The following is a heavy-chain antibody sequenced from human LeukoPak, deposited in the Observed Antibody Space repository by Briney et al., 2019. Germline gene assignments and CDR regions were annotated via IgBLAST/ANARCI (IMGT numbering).Heavy chain of an antibody. CDR2: ISYDGSNK. CDR3: AGEPSSTEAYFDY. CDR1: GFTFSSYA. Sequence: GGSLRLSCAASGFTFSSYAMHWVRQAPGKGLEWVAVISYDGSNKYYADSVKGRFTISRDNSKNTLYLQMNSLRAEDTAVYYCAGEPSSTEAYFDYWGQGTLVTVSS. D-gene: IGHD6-13*01. V-gene: IGHV3-30-3*01. J-gene: IGHJ4*02.